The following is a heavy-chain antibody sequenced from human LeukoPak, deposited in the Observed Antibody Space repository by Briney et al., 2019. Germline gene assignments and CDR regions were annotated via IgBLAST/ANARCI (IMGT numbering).Heavy chain of an antibody. Sequence: GGSLRLSCAASGFTFSSYAMSWVRQAPGKGLEWVSIISNSGGSTYYADSVKGRFTISRDDSKNTLYLQVSSLRAEDTAVYHCAKGGGTSGYSSLDYWGQGTLVTVSS. CDR3: AKGGGTSGYSSLDY. CDR1: GFTFSSYA. D-gene: IGHD3-22*01. CDR2: ISNSGGST. V-gene: IGHV3-23*01. J-gene: IGHJ4*02.